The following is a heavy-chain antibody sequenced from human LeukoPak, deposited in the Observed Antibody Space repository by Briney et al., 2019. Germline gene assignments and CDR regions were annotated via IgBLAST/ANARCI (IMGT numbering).Heavy chain of an antibody. V-gene: IGHV4-4*02. Sequence: SETLSLTCTVSGGSISSRNWGSWVRQPPGKGLEWIGEIYHSGSINYNPSLKSRVTISVDKSKNQLSLRLTSVTAADTAVYYCARDNGAIRAYYYHGMDVWGQGTTVTVSS. CDR3: ARDNGAIRAYYYHGMDV. CDR1: GGSISSRNW. J-gene: IGHJ6*02. CDR2: IYHSGSI. D-gene: IGHD2-8*01.